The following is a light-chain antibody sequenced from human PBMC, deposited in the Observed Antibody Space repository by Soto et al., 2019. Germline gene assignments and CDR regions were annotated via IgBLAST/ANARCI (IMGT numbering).Light chain of an antibody. CDR2: GAS. Sequence: EIVMTQSPATLSVSPGERATLSCRASQSVSGNLAWYQQKPGQAPRLLIFGASTRATGIPARFSGSGSGTEFTLAISSLQSEDFAVYYCQQYNNWPGTFGQGTKVEIK. CDR3: QQYNNWPGT. J-gene: IGKJ1*01. V-gene: IGKV3-15*01. CDR1: QSVSGN.